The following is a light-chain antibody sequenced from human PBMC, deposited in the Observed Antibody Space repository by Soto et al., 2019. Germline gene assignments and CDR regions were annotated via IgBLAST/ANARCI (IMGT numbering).Light chain of an antibody. CDR1: QGISSA. CDR3: QQYNTWPPLYT. V-gene: IGKV1-13*02. CDR2: DAS. J-gene: IGKJ2*01. Sequence: AIQLTQSPSSLSASVGDRVTITCRASQGISSALAWYQQKPGKAPKLLIYDASSLESGVPSRFSGSGSGTDFTLTISGLQPEDFATYYCQQYNTWPPLYTFCQGNKLEIK.